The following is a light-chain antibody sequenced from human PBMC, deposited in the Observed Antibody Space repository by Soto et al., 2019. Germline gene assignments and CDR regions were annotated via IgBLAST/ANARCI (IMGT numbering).Light chain of an antibody. V-gene: IGKV3-20*01. Sequence: EIVLTQSPGTLSLSPGERATLSCRASQSVSSSYLAWYQQKPGQAPRLLIYDASRATGIPDRFSASGSGTDFTLTITRLEPEDFAMYYCQHYGTAALFGPGTKVDI. CDR3: QHYGTAAL. J-gene: IGKJ3*01. CDR2: DAS. CDR1: QSVSSSY.